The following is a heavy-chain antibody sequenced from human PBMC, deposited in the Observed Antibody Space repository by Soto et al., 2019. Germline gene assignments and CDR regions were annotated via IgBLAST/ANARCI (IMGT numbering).Heavy chain of an antibody. J-gene: IGHJ5*02. CDR2: IYYSGST. CDR1: GGXISSGGYS. V-gene: IGHV4-30-4*08. CDR3: ARLVQLLQGRWFDP. D-gene: IGHD2-15*01. Sequence: SETLSLTCAVSGGXISSGGYSWSWIRQPPGKGLEWIGYIYYSGSTYYNPSLKSRVTISVDTSKNQFSLKLSSVTAADTAVYYCARLVQLLQGRWFDPWGQGTLVTVSS.